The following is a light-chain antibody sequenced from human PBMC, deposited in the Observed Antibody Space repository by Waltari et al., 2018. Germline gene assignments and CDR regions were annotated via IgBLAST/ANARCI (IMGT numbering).Light chain of an antibody. V-gene: IGLV1-47*01. CDR2: RNN. Sequence: QPVLTQPPSASGTPGQRVTISCSGSSSNIGGNYVYWYQQRPGTTPKLLIYRNNQRPSGVPGRFSGSKSGTSASLAISGLRSEDEADYYCAAWDDSLSGVIFGGGTKLTVL. CDR3: AAWDDSLSGVI. J-gene: IGLJ2*01. CDR1: SSNIGGNY.